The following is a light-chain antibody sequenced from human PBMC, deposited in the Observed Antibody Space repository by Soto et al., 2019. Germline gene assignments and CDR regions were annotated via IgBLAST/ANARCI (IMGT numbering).Light chain of an antibody. Sequence: QAVLTQSSSASASLGSSVKLTCTLSSGHSVYIIAWHQQQPGKAPRYLMKLEGRGSYNKGSGVPDRFSGSSSGADRYLTIPKLQSGDEAVYFCGNWERKTRGFGGGTKVTVL. CDR2: LEGRGSY. V-gene: IGLV4-60*03. CDR3: GNWERKTRG. J-gene: IGLJ2*01. CDR1: SGHSVYI.